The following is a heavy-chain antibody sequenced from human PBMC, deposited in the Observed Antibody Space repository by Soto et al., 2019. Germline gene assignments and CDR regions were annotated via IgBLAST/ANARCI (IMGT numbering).Heavy chain of an antibody. CDR3: AKGSGGGTIFGLALDL. V-gene: IGHV3-9*01. CDR1: GFTFDHYA. J-gene: IGHJ5*02. D-gene: IGHD3-3*01. CDR2: ISWNSNSI. Sequence: EVQLVESGGGLVQPGGSLRLSCAASGFTFDHYAMHWVRQAPGKGLEWVGGISWNSNSIGYVDSVKGRFTISRDSAKNSLYLQMNSLRIEDTALYFCAKGSGGGTIFGLALDLWGQGALVTVSS.